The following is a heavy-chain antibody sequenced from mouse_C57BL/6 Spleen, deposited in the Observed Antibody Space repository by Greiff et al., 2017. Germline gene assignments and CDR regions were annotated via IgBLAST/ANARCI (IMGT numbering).Heavy chain of an antibody. CDR3: ARYNGAGTFDY. CDR2: IDPSDSYT. V-gene: IGHV1-50*01. D-gene: IGHD4-1*01. Sequence: QVQLQQSGAELVKPGASVKLSCKASGYTFTSYWMQWVKQRPGQGLEWIGEIDPSDSYTNYNQKFKGKATLTVDTSSSTAYMQLSSLTSEDSAVYYCARYNGAGTFDYWGQGTTLTVSS. CDR1: GYTFTSYW. J-gene: IGHJ2*01.